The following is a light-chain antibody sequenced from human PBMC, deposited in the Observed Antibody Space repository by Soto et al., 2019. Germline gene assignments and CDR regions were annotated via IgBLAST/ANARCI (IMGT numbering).Light chain of an antibody. CDR2: ATS. J-gene: IGKJ4*01. V-gene: IGKV1-6*01. CDR1: QGIRND. CDR3: LQDYKYPLT. Sequence: AIQMTQSPSSLSASVGDRVTITCRASQGIRNDLGWYQQKPGKAPKLLIYATSSLQSGVPSRFSGSGSGTDFTLTISSLHPEDFATYYCLQDYKYPLTFGGGTKVEIK.